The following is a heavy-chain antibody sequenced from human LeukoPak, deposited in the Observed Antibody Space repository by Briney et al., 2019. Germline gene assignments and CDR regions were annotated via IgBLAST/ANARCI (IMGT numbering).Heavy chain of an antibody. J-gene: IGHJ4*02. Sequence: GGSLRLSCAASGFTFSRYGMSWVGQAPGKGLEWVSAISGSGGSTYYADSVKGRFTISRDNSKNTLYLQMNSLRAEDTAVYYCAKGSLYDYFDYWGQGTLVTVSS. CDR3: AKGSLYDYFDY. CDR1: GFTFSRYG. V-gene: IGHV3-23*01. D-gene: IGHD3-16*02. CDR2: ISGSGGST.